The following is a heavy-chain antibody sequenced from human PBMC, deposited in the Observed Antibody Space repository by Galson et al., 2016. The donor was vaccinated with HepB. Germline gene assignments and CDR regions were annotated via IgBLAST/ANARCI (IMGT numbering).Heavy chain of an antibody. CDR2: IYPGDSDT. V-gene: IGHV5-51*01. J-gene: IGHJ6*01. D-gene: IGHD6-25*01. Sequence: QSGAEVKKPGESLNISCKGSGSSFTHYWIGWVRQMPGKGLEWMGLIYPGDSDTKYSPSFQGQVTISADKSISTAYLQFSSLKASDSATYFCARRGSSGYLYYNGLDVWGQGTTVTVSS. CDR1: GSSFTHYW. CDR3: ARRGSSGYLYYNGLDV.